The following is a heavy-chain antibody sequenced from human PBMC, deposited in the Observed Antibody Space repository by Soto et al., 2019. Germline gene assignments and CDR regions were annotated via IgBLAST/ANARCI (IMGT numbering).Heavy chain of an antibody. Sequence: RSLTCAVYGGSFSGYYWSWIRQPPGKGLEWIGEINHSGSTNYNPSLKSRVTISVDTSKNQFSLKLSSVTAADTAVYYCAGATHLYDYVWGSYRAPFFDYWGQGTLVTVS. V-gene: IGHV4-34*01. CDR1: GGSFSGYY. D-gene: IGHD3-16*02. J-gene: IGHJ4*02. CDR2: INHSGST. CDR3: AGATHLYDYVWGSYRAPFFDY.